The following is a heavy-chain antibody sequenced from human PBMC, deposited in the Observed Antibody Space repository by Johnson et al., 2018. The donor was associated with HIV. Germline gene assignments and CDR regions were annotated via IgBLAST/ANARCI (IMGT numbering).Heavy chain of an antibody. D-gene: IGHD5-18*01. CDR1: GFTVSSNY. V-gene: IGHV3-66*01. CDR2: IFSGGST. CDR3: ARGYSYGFVLS. J-gene: IGHJ3*01. Sequence: VQLVESGGGLVQPGGSMRLSCAASGFTVSSNYMSWVRQAPGKGLEWVSVIFSGGSTYYADSVNGRFTISRDNSKNTLYLQMNSLRADDTAVYYCARGYSYGFVLSWGQGTMVTVSP.